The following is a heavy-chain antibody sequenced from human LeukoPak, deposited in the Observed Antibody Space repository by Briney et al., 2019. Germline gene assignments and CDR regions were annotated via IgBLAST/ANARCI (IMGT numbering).Heavy chain of an antibody. J-gene: IGHJ3*02. V-gene: IGHV4-61*02. CDR3: ARDYEGVAVAGAAFDI. CDR1: GGSISSGSYY. D-gene: IGHD6-19*01. Sequence: SETLSLTCTVSGGSISSGSYYWSWIRQPAGKGLEWIGRIYTSGSTNYNPSLKSRVTISVDTSKNQFSLKLSSVTAADTAVYYCARDYEGVAVAGAAFDIWGQGTMVTVSS. CDR2: IYTSGST.